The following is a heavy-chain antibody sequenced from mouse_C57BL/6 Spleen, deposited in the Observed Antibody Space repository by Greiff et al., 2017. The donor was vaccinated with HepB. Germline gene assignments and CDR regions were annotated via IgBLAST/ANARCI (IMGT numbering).Heavy chain of an antibody. CDR1: GFTFSSYA. D-gene: IGHD1-1*01. J-gene: IGHJ1*03. V-gene: IGHV5-9-1*02. CDR3: TRSLTTVVAWYFDV. Sequence: EVKVVESGEGLVKPGGSLKLSCAASGFTFSSYAMSWVRQTPEKRLEWVAYISSGGDYIYYADTVKGRFTISRDNARNTLYLQMSSLKSEDTAMYYCTRSLTTVVAWYFDVWGTGTTVTVSS. CDR2: ISSGGDYI.